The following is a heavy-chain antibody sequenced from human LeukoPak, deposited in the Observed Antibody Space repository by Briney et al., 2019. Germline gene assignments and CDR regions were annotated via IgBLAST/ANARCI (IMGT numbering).Heavy chain of an antibody. CDR1: GFTFSSYG. CDR2: IWYDGSNK. J-gene: IGHJ4*02. Sequence: GRSLRLSCAASGFTFSSYGMQWVRQAPGKGLEWVAVIWYDGSNKYYADSVKGRFTISRDNSKNTLYLQMNSLRAEDTAVYYCAKDLSITMVRGVPDYWGQGTLVTVSS. V-gene: IGHV3-33*06. CDR3: AKDLSITMVRGVPDY. D-gene: IGHD3-10*01.